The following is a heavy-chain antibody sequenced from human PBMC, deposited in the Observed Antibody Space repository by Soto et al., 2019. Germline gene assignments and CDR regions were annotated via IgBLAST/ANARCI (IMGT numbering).Heavy chain of an antibody. J-gene: IGHJ2*01. CDR2: ISAYNGNT. D-gene: IGHD6-19*01. Sequence: QVQLVQSGAEVKKPGASVKVSCKASGYTFTSYGISWVRQAPGQGLEWMGWISAYNGNTNYAQKLQGRVTMTTDTSPSTAYVELRSLRSDDTAVYYCARVSVAGTWVFWYFDLWGRGTLVTVSS. CDR1: GYTFTSYG. V-gene: IGHV1-18*01. CDR3: ARVSVAGTWVFWYFDL.